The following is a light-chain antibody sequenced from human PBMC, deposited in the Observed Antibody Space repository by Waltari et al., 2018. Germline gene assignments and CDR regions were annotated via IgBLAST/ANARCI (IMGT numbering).Light chain of an antibody. CDR2: GAS. J-gene: IGKJ3*01. CDR1: HVISNY. V-gene: IGKV1-27*01. Sequence: DIQMTQSPSSLSASVGDTVTITFRASHVISNYLAWYQQTPGKVPKLLIFGASRLQPGVPSRFIGSGSGTHFTLTITTLQPEDVATYYCQKYNSALFTFGPGTKVHI. CDR3: QKYNSALFT.